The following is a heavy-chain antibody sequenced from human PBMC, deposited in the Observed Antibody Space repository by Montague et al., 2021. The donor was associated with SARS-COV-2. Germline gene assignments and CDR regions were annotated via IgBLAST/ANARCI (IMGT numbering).Heavy chain of an antibody. CDR1: GGSFSGYY. Sequence: SETLSLTCAVYGGSFSGYYWNWIRQPPGKGLEWIGEINHSGSTNYNPSLKSRVTMSVDTSKNQFSLKLSSVTAADTAVYYCARGARLGYGFGLGSFDSWGQGTLVTASS. V-gene: IGHV4-34*01. CDR2: INHSGST. J-gene: IGHJ4*02. D-gene: IGHD3-10*01. CDR3: ARGARLGYGFGLGSFDS.